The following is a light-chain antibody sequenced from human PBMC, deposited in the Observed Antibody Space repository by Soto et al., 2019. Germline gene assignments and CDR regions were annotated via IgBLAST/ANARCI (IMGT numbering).Light chain of an antibody. CDR3: SSYTSANTFEVV. J-gene: IGLJ2*01. CDR2: DVS. Sequence: QSVLTQPASVSGSPGQSITISCTRASGNVGGYKYVSWYQHHPGKVPKLMIYDVSHRPSGVSSRFSGAKSGNTASLTISGLQADDEADYYCSSYTSANTFEVVFGGGTELTVL. CDR1: SGNVGGYKY. V-gene: IGLV2-14*03.